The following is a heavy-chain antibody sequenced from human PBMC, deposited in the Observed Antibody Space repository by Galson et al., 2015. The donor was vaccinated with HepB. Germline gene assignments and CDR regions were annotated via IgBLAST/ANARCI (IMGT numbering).Heavy chain of an antibody. Sequence: SLRLSCAASGFTSSGSGIHWVRLAPGKGLEWVGRIRNRANNYATAYAASVRGRFTVARDDSKNTAYLQRNSLKTEDTAVYYCTRPGYGSSWFLDYSHGMDIWGQGTTVIVS. CDR1: GFTSSGSG. V-gene: IGHV3-73*01. D-gene: IGHD6-13*01. CDR2: IRNRANNYAT. CDR3: TRPGYGSSWFLDYSHGMDI. J-gene: IGHJ6*02.